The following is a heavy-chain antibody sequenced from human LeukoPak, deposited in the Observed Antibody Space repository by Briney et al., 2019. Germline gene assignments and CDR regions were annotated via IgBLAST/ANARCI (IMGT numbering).Heavy chain of an antibody. CDR3: ASSKGGNLAFDY. J-gene: IGHJ4*02. V-gene: IGHV3-30*04. CDR1: GFTFSSYA. D-gene: IGHD1-14*01. Sequence: PGRSLRLSCAASGFTFSSYAMHWVRQAPGKGLEWVAVISYDGSNKYYADSVKGRFTISRDNSKNTLYLQMNSLRAEDTAVYYCASSKGGNLAFDYWGQGTLVTVSS. CDR2: ISYDGSNK.